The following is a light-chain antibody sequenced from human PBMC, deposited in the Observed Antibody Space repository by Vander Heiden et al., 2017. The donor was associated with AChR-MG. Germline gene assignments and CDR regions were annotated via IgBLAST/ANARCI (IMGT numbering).Light chain of an antibody. Sequence: QSALTQPASVSGSPGQSITISCTGTSSDVGGYNYVSWYQQHPGKAPKLMIYDGSKRPSGVSNRFSGSKSGNTASLTISGLQAEDEADYYCSSYTSSSTPYYVFGTGTKVTVL. J-gene: IGLJ1*01. V-gene: IGLV2-14*01. CDR3: SSYTSSSTPYYV. CDR2: DGS. CDR1: SSDVGGYNY.